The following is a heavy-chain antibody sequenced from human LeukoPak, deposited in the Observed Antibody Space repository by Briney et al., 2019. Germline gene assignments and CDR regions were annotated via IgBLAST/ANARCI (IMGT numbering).Heavy chain of an antibody. D-gene: IGHD3-16*02. CDR2: IKNQTAGGTT. V-gene: IGHV3-15*01. CDR3: TTAPYVWGSYLGDY. J-gene: IGHJ4*02. Sequence: GGPLRLSCAASGFTFSDAWMTWVRQAPGKGLEWVGRIKNQTAGGTTDYAAPVKGRFTISRDDSKNTLYLQMNSLKTEDTAVYYCTTAPYVWGSYLGDYWGQGTLVTVSS. CDR1: GFTFSDAW.